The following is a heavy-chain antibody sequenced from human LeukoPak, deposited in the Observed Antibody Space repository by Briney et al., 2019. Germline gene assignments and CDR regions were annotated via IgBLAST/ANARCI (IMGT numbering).Heavy chain of an antibody. CDR3: ARVEMATNAFDI. D-gene: IGHD5-24*01. CDR1: GYTFTTYN. Sequence: ASVKVSCRASGYTFTTYNINWVRQAPGQGLEWMGWISGYNGNTNYPQKLQGRVTMTTDTSTSTAYMELRSLKSDDTAVYYCARVEMATNAFDIWGQGTMVTVSS. CDR2: ISGYNGNT. V-gene: IGHV1-18*01. J-gene: IGHJ3*02.